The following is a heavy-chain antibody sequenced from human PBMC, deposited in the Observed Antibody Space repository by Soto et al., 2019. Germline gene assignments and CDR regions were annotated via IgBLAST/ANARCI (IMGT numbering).Heavy chain of an antibody. CDR3: ARVRGYYDSSGFDY. D-gene: IGHD3-22*01. CDR2: ISGGGGSTT. V-gene: IGHV3-11*01. CDR1: GFTFRDYY. Sequence: QVQLVESGGGLVKPGGSLRLSCAASGFTFRDYYMSWIRQAPGKGLEWVSYISGGGGSTTQYVDSVKGRFTISRDNAKNSLYLPMNGLSAADTAVYYCARVRGYYDSSGFDYWGQGTLVTVSS. J-gene: IGHJ4*02.